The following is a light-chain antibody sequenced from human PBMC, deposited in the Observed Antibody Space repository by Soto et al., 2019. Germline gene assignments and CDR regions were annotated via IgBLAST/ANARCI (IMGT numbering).Light chain of an antibody. Sequence: QSVLTQPASVSGSPGQSITISCTGTSSDVGSYNYVTWYQQHPGKAPKLMIYEVNNRPSGVSNRFSGSKSVNTASLTISGLQAEGEANYYCSSYTSISTRVFGGGTQLTVL. V-gene: IGLV2-14*01. CDR2: EVN. CDR1: SSDVGSYNY. CDR3: SSYTSISTRV. J-gene: IGLJ3*02.